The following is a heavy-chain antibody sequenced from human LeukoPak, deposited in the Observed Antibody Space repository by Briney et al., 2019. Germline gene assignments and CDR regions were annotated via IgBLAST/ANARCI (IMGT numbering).Heavy chain of an antibody. CDR2: IRSKRFGGTT. V-gene: IGHV3-49*04. CDR1: GFTFGDYA. J-gene: IGHJ4*02. Sequence: GGSLRLSCIASGFTFGDYALNWVRQAPGKGLERVGSIRSKRFGGTTEYAASVNGRFTISRDDSQSIAYLQMNSLKTEDTGVYYCTRSQSVDYWGQGTLVTVSS. CDR3: TRSQSVDY.